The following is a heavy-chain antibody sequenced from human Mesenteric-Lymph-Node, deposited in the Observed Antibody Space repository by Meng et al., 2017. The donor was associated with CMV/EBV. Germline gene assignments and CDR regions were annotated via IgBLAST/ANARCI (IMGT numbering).Heavy chain of an antibody. J-gene: IGHJ6*02. CDR2: IYYTGST. V-gene: IGHV4-59*12. CDR3: ARGSYYYGMDV. Sequence: GSLRLSCTVSGGSITNYYWSWIRQPPGKGLEWIGYIYYTGSTNYSPSLKSRVTISVDTSKNQFSLKLSSVTAADTAVYYCARGSYYYGMDVWGQGTTVTVSS. CDR1: GGSITNYY.